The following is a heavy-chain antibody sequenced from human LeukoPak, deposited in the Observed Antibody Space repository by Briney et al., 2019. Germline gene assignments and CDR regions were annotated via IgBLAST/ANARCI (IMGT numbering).Heavy chain of an antibody. CDR1: GGSISSYY. CDR2: IYYSGST. V-gene: IGHV4-59*08. Sequence: PSETLSLTCTVSGGSISSYYWSWIRLPPGKGLEWIGYIYYSGSTNYNPSLKSRVTISVDTSKNQFSLKLSSVTAADTAVYYCARHFAFSYYYMDVWGKGTTVTVSS. CDR3: ARHFAFSYYYMDV. J-gene: IGHJ6*03.